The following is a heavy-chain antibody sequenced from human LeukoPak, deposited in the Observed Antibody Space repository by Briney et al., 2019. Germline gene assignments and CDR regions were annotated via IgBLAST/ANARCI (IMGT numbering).Heavy chain of an antibody. D-gene: IGHD3-3*01. Sequence: GALRLSCAASGFTFSRYWMSWVRQAPGKGLEWVSYISSSGSTIYYADSVRGRFTISRDNAKNSLYLQMNSLRAEDTAVYYCARVGSGYYHYDYWGQGTLVTVSS. CDR3: ARVGSGYYHYDY. V-gene: IGHV3-48*04. CDR1: GFTFSRYW. CDR2: ISSSGSTI. J-gene: IGHJ4*02.